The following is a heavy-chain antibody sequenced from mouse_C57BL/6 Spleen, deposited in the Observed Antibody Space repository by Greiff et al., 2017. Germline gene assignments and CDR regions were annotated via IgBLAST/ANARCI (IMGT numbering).Heavy chain of an antibody. V-gene: IGHV10-1*01. Sequence: DVHLVESGGGLVQPTGSLKLSCAASGFSFNTYAMNWVRQAPGKGLEWVARIRSKSNNYATYYADSVKDRFTISRDNSESMLYLQMNNLKTEDTAMYNCGVYGSSSYWYFDVWGTGTTVTVSS. CDR3: GVYGSSSYWYFDV. CDR1: GFSFNTYA. J-gene: IGHJ1*03. CDR2: IRSKSNNYAT. D-gene: IGHD1-1*01.